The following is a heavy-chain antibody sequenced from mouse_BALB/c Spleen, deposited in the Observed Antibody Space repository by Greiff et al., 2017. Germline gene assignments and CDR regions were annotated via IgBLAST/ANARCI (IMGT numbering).Heavy chain of an antibody. D-gene: IGHD1-1*01. CDR2: INPYNDGT. J-gene: IGHJ4*01. CDR3: ARGEVVRAMDY. Sequence: VQLKESGPELVKPGASVKMSCKASGYTFNSYVMHWVKQKPGQGLEWIGYINPYNDGTKYNEKFKGKATLTSDKSSSTAYMELSSLTSEDSAVYYCARGEVVRAMDYWGQGTSVTVSS. CDR1: GYTFNSYV. V-gene: IGHV1-14*01.